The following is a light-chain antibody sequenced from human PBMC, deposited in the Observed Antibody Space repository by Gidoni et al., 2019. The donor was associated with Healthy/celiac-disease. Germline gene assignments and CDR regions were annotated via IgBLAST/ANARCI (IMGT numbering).Light chain of an antibody. CDR1: QSVSSSY. V-gene: IGKV3-20*01. Sequence: EIVLTQSPGTLSLSPGERASLSCRASQSVSSSYVAWYQQKPGQAPRLLVYVVSSRAAGIPDRFSGSGSGTDFTLTISRLEPEDFAVYYCQQYGSSPTWTFGPGTKVEIK. CDR2: VVS. J-gene: IGKJ1*01. CDR3: QQYGSSPTWT.